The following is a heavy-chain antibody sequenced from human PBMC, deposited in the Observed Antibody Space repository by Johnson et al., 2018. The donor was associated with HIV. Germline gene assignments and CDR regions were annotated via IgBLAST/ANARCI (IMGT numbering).Heavy chain of an antibody. Sequence: EVQLVESGGGLKQPGGSLRLSCAASGFTFSSYDMHWVRQATGKGLEWVSTIGTAGDTYYPGSVKGRFTISRDNSKNTLYLQMNSLRAEDTAVYYCARPLGGSVDAFDIWGQGTMVTVSS. CDR1: GFTFSSYD. J-gene: IGHJ3*02. CDR3: ARPLGGSVDAFDI. V-gene: IGHV3-13*01. D-gene: IGHD1-26*01. CDR2: IGTAGDT.